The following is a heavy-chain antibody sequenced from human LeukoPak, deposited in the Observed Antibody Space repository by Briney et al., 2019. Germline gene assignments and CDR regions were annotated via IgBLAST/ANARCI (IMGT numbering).Heavy chain of an antibody. CDR1: GGSISSYY. V-gene: IGHV4-4*07. D-gene: IGHD3-10*01. J-gene: IGHJ3*02. CDR3: ARGGGGLLWFGELLWGDTFDI. Sequence: SETLSLTCTVSGGSISSYYWSWIRQPAGKGLEWIGRIYTSGSTNYNPSLKRRVTISVDTSKDQFSLKLSSVTAADTAVYYCARGGGGLLWFGELLWGDTFDIWGQGTMVTVSS. CDR2: IYTSGST.